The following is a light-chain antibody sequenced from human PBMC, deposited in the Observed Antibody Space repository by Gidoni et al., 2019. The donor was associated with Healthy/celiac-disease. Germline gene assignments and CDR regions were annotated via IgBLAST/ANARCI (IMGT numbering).Light chain of an antibody. J-gene: IGKJ4*01. CDR1: QSISSY. V-gene: IGKV1-39*01. CDR2: AAS. CDR3: QQSYSTV. Sequence: DIQMTQSPSSLSASVGDRVNITCRASQSISSYLTWYQQKPGKAPKLLIYAASRLQSGVPSRFSVSGSWTDFTLTISSLQPEDFSTYYCQQSYSTVFGGGTKVEIK.